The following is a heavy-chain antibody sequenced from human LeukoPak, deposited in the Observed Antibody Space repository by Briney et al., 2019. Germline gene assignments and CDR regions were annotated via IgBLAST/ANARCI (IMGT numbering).Heavy chain of an antibody. CDR2: IRYDGSNK. CDR3: AKNRHSSSFYYFDY. Sequence: GGSLRLSCAASGFTFSRYGMHWVRQAPGKGLEWVTFIRYDGSNKYYADSVKGRFTVSRDNSKNTLYLQMSSLRAEDTAVYYCAKNRHSSSFYYFDYWGQGSLVTVSS. CDR1: GFTFSRYG. D-gene: IGHD6-13*01. J-gene: IGHJ4*02. V-gene: IGHV3-30*02.